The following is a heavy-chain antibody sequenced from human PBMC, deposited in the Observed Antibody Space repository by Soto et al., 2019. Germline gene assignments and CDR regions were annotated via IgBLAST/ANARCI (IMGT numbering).Heavy chain of an antibody. D-gene: IGHD2-15*01. V-gene: IGHV3-23*01. CDR2: ISGSGGSR. J-gene: IGHJ4*02. CDR3: AKDRDIVVVVAGYFDY. CDR1: GFTFSSYT. Sequence: EVQLLESGGGLVQPGGSLRLSCAASGFTFSSYTMSWVRQAPGKGLEWVSGISGSGGSRHYGDSEKGRFTISRDNSKNTLYLQMKSLRAEDTAVYYCAKDRDIVVVVAGYFDYWGQGTLVTVSS.